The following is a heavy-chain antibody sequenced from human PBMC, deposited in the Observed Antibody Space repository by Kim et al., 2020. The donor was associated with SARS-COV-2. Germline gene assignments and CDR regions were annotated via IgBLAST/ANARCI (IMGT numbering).Heavy chain of an antibody. Sequence: ASVKVSCKASGYTFTGYYMHWVRQAPGQGLEWMGRINPNSGGTNYAQKFQGRVTMTRDTSISTAYMELSRLRSDDTAVYYCARALIPVDYDFWSGYSKPYYYYYGMDVWGQGTTVTVSS. CDR2: INPNSGGT. CDR1: GYTFTGYY. CDR3: ARALIPVDYDFWSGYSKPYYYYYGMDV. V-gene: IGHV1-2*06. D-gene: IGHD3-3*01. J-gene: IGHJ6*02.